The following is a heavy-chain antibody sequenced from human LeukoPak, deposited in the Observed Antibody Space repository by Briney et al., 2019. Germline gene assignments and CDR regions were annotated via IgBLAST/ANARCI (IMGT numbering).Heavy chain of an antibody. CDR3: AKDGELRYFDWFRFDY. J-gene: IGHJ4*02. D-gene: IGHD3-9*01. CDR2: ISGSGGST. Sequence: PGGSLRLSCAASGFTFSSYSMSWVRQAPGKGLEWVSAISGSGGSTYYADSVKGRFTISRDNSKNTLYLQMNSLRAEDTAVYYCAKDGELRYFDWFRFDYWGQGTLVTVSS. CDR1: GFTFSSYS. V-gene: IGHV3-23*01.